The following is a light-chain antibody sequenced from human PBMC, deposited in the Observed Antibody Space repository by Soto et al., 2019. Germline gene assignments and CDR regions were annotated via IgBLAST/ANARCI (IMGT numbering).Light chain of an antibody. J-gene: IGKJ1*01. Sequence: VLTQSPGTLSLSPGERATLSCRASQSVSSNQLAWYQQEPGQAPRLLIYGASSRATGIPDRFSGSGSGTDFTLTISRLEPEDFAVYYCQQYGSSPTFGQGTKVDIK. CDR3: QQYGSSPT. CDR2: GAS. V-gene: IGKV3-20*01. CDR1: QSVSSNQ.